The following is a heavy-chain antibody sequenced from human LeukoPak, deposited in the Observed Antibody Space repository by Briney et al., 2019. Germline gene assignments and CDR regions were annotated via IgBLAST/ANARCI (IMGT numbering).Heavy chain of an antibody. CDR3: ARADIVVVVAATSDLDY. CDR2: ISAYSGNT. D-gene: IGHD2-15*01. Sequence: EASVKVSCKASGYTFTSYGISWVRQAPGQGLEWMGWISAYSGNTNYAQKLQGRVTMTTDTSTSTAYMELRSLRSDDTAVYYCARADIVVVVAATSDLDYWGQGTLVTVSS. V-gene: IGHV1-18*01. CDR1: GYTFTSYG. J-gene: IGHJ4*02.